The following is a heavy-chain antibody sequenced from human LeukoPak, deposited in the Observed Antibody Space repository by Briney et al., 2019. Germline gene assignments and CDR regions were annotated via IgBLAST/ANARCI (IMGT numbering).Heavy chain of an antibody. V-gene: IGHV4-34*01. Sequence: PSETPSLTCAVYGGSFSGYYWSWIRQPPGKGLEWIGEINHSGSTNYNPSLKSRVTISVDTSKNQFSLKLSSVTAADTAVYYCARGESPTRWLPLDYWGQGTLVTVSS. J-gene: IGHJ4*02. CDR1: GGSFSGYY. CDR2: INHSGST. CDR3: ARGESPTRWLPLDY. D-gene: IGHD6-19*01.